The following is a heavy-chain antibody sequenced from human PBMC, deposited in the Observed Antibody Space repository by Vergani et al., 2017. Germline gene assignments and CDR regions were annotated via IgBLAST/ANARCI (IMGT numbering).Heavy chain of an antibody. D-gene: IGHD6-6*01. J-gene: IGHJ4*02. CDR2: IKQDGSEK. Sequence: VQLVESGGGLVKPGGSLRLSCAASGFTFSDYYMSWIRQAPGKGLEWVANIKQDGSEKYYVDSVKGRFTISRDNAKNSLYLQMNSLRAEDTAVYYCARVAARRRGYYFDYWGQGTLVTVSS. CDR3: ARVAARRRGYYFDY. CDR1: GFTFSDYY. V-gene: IGHV3-7*01.